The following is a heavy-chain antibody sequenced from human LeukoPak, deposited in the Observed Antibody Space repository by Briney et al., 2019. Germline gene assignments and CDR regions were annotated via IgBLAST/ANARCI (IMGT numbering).Heavy chain of an antibody. Sequence: PGGSLRLSCAASGFTFSSYSMNWVRQAPGKGLEWVSSISSSSSYIYYADSVKGRFTISRDNANNMLYLQMNSLSAEDTALYYCVRDRYFDWSDAFDVWGQGTMVTVSS. D-gene: IGHD3-9*01. CDR1: GFTFSSYS. J-gene: IGHJ3*01. CDR2: ISSSSSYI. V-gene: IGHV3-21*06. CDR3: VRDRYFDWSDAFDV.